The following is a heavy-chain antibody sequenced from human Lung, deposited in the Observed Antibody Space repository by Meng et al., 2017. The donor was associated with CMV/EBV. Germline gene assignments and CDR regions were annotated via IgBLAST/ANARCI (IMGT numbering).Heavy chain of an antibody. V-gene: IGHV4-30-4*01. J-gene: IGHJ4*02. CDR1: GGSMSSGNYY. Sequence: GQLQEAGPGLGETSQTVSLTCTVPGGSMSSGNYYWSWIRQPPGKGLEWIGYIHHSGSDYYNPSLKSRVSISVDTSKNQFSLNLNSMTAADTAVYYCASFDHIPRRNYFDYWGQGTLVTVSS. CDR3: ASFDHIPRRNYFDY. CDR2: IHHSGSD. D-gene: IGHD2-21*01.